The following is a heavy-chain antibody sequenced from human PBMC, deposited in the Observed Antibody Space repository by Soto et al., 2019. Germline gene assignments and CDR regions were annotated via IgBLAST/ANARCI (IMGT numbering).Heavy chain of an antibody. CDR1: GFTFSSYS. CDR2: ISSSSSTI. V-gene: IGHV3-48*01. Sequence: GGSLRLSCAASGFTFSSYSMNWVRQAPGKGLEWVSYISSSSSTIYYADSVKGRFTISRDNAKNSLYLQMNSLRAEDTAVYYCARLGDHLERSPDYWGQGTLVTVSS. D-gene: IGHD6-25*01. CDR3: ARLGDHLERSPDY. J-gene: IGHJ4*02.